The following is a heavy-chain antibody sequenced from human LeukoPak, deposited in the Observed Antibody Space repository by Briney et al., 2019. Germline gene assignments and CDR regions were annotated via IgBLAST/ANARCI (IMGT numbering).Heavy chain of an antibody. J-gene: IGHJ5*02. CDR3: ARQVQVGWFDP. V-gene: IGHV5-51*01. Sequence: GESLKISCKGSGYSFTNYWIGWVRQMPGKGLEWMAIIYPGDSDTRYSPSFQGQVTTSADKSISTAYLQWSSLKASDTAMYYCARQVQVGWFDPWGQGTLVTVSS. CDR2: IYPGDSDT. CDR1: GYSFTNYW. D-gene: IGHD4/OR15-4a*01.